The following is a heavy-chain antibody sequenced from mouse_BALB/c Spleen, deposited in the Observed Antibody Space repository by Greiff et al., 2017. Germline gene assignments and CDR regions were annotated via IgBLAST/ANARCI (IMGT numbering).Heavy chain of an antibody. V-gene: IGHV5-6*01. CDR3: ARLGRFDV. D-gene: IGHD3-1*01. J-gene: IGHJ1*01. Sequence: EVQGVESGGDLVKPGGSLKLSCAASGFTFSSYGMSWVRQTPDKRLEWVATISSGGSYTYYPDSVKGRFTISRDNAKNTLYLQMSSLKSEDTAMYYCARLGRFDVWGAGTTVTVSS. CDR1: GFTFSSYG. CDR2: ISSGGSYT.